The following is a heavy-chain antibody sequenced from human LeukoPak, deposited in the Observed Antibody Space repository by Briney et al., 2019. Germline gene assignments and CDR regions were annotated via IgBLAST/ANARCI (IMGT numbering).Heavy chain of an antibody. D-gene: IGHD1-26*01. V-gene: IGHV1-2*02. J-gene: IGHJ3*02. CDR2: VTPNSGGT. CDR3: AASSGSYSGRNAFDI. CDR1: GYTFTGYY. Sequence: ASVKVSCKASGYTFTGYYMHWVRQAPGQGLEWMGWVTPNSGGTNYAQKFQGRVTMTRDTSISTAYMELSRLRSDDTAVYYCAASSGSYSGRNAFDIWGQGTMVTVSS.